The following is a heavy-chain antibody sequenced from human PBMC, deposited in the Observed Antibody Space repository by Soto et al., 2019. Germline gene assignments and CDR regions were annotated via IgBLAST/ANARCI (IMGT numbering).Heavy chain of an antibody. Sequence: PGGSLRLSCAASGFPFSNNGMTWVRQAPGKGLEWVSSISGSDARTYYADSVRGRFTISRDNSKNTLYLQLNSLRAEDTAVYYCARERTTMTPVVTTNWGQGTMVTVSS. V-gene: IGHV3-23*01. D-gene: IGHD3-22*01. CDR1: GFPFSNNG. J-gene: IGHJ3*01. CDR3: ARERTTMTPVVTTN. CDR2: ISGSDART.